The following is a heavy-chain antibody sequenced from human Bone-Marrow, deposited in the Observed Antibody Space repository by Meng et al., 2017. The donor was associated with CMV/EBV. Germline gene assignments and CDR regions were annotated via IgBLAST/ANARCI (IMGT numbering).Heavy chain of an antibody. D-gene: IGHD2-2*03. CDR1: GYTFVGHY. J-gene: IGHJ4*02. CDR3: TRTWIDSFTPDFDY. V-gene: IGHV1-2*06. Sequence: GQLGESGGEAKKPGASVKVSCKTSGYTFVGHYIHWVRQAPGQGLEWMGRINPKSAGTDYVEKFQGRVTMTRDTSNTIVYTELSRLTADDTAVYYCTRTWIDSFTPDFDYWGQGSLVTVSS. CDR2: INPKSAGT.